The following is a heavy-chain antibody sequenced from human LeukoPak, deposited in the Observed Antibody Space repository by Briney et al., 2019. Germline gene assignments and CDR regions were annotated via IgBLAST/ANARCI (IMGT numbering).Heavy chain of an antibody. V-gene: IGHV3-30*03. J-gene: IGHJ3*02. CDR3: ARRNVDIVATTPGEAFDI. CDR2: ISYDGNNK. CDR1: GFTFSNCG. D-gene: IGHD5-12*01. Sequence: GGSLRLSCAASGFTFSNCGMHWVRQAPGKGLEWVAVISYDGNNKYYADSVKGRFTISRDNAKNSLYLQMNSLRAEDTAVYYCARRNVDIVATTPGEAFDIWGQGTMVTVSS.